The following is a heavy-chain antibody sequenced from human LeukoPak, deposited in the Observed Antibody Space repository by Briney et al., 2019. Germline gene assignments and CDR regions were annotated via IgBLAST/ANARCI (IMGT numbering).Heavy chain of an antibody. Sequence: TSETLSLTCTVSGGSISSYYWSWIRQPAGKGLEWIGRIYTSGSTNYNPSLKSRVTMSVDTSKNQFSLKLSSVTAADTAVYYCARDGRWELRPDAFDIWGQGTMVTVSS. V-gene: IGHV4-4*07. CDR2: IYTSGST. D-gene: IGHD1-26*01. J-gene: IGHJ3*02. CDR1: GGSISSYY. CDR3: ARDGRWELRPDAFDI.